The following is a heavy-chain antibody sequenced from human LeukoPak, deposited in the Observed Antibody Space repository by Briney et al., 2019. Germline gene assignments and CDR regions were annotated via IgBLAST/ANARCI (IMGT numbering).Heavy chain of an antibody. V-gene: IGHV1-2*02. CDR1: GYTFTGYY. D-gene: IGHD5-12*01. J-gene: IGHJ4*02. CDR2: INPNSGGT. CDR3: ATHRGYDPYYFDY. Sequence: GASVKVSCKASGYTFTGYYMHWVRQAPGQGLEWMGWINPNSGGTNYAQKFQGRVTMTRDTSISTAYMELSRLRSDDTAVYYCATHRGYDPYYFDYWGQGTLVTVSS.